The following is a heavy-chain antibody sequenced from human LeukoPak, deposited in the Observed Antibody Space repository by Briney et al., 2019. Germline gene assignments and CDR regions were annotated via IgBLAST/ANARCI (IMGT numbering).Heavy chain of an antibody. CDR1: GFSVTNNY. J-gene: IGHJ2*01. CDR2: FYVGGAT. D-gene: IGHD6-6*01. Sequence: GGSLRLSCAVSGFSVTNNYMSWVRQAPGKGLERVSVFYVGGATYYADSVKGRFNISRDNSKNTLYLQMNSLRADDTAVYHCAKAGILQASSSGLQYFDLWGRGTLVTASS. V-gene: IGHV3-53*01. CDR3: AKAGILQASSSGLQYFDL.